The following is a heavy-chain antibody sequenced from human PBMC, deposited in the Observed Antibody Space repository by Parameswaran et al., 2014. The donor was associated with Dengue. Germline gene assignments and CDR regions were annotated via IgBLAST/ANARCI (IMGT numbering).Heavy chain of an antibody. CDR2: INPNSGGT. V-gene: IGHV1-2*02. D-gene: IGHD2-15*01. J-gene: IGHJ4*02. CDR3: ATLAAVNFDY. Sequence: WVRQAPGQGLEWMGWINPNSGGTNYAQKFQGRVTMTRDTSISTAYMGLSRLRSDDTAVYYCATLAAVNFDYWGQGTLVTVSS.